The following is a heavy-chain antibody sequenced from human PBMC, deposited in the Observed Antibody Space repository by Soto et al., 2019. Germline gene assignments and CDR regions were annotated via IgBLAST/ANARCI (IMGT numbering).Heavy chain of an antibody. CDR1: GFTFSNYG. J-gene: IGHJ6*02. V-gene: IGHV3-33*01. CDR2: IWHDGNNK. CDR3: ASDLVGASDSYGLDV. D-gene: IGHD1-26*01. Sequence: XGSLQLSCAASGFTFSNYGMHWVRQAPGKGLEWVAIIWHDGNNKYYADSVRGRFIISRDNSKNRLYLQMNSLRAEDTAVYYCASDLVGASDSYGLDVWGQGTPVTVSS.